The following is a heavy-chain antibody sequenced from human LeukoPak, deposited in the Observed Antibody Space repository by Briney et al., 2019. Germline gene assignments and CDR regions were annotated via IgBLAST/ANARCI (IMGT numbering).Heavy chain of an antibody. Sequence: PSETLSLTCAVYGGSFSGYYWSWIRQPPGKGLEWIGEINHSGSTNYNPSLKSRVTISVDTSKNQFSLKLSSVTAADTAVYYCARGPTPGVAVTATNFGYYFDYWGQGTLVTVSS. D-gene: IGHD2-21*02. CDR3: ARGPTPGVAVTATNFGYYFDY. J-gene: IGHJ4*02. CDR1: GGSFSGYY. CDR2: INHSGST. V-gene: IGHV4-34*01.